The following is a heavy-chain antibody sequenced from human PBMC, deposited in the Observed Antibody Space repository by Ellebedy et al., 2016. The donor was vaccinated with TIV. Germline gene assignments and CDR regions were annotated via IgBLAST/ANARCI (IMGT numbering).Heavy chain of an antibody. Sequence: GESLKISCAASGFTFSSYSMNWVRQAPGKGLEWVSYISSSSSTIYYADSVKGRFTISRDNAKNSLYLQMNSLRDEDTAVYYCARHATRGLVIANAFDIWGQGTMVTVSS. CDR1: GFTFSSYS. CDR3: ARHATRGLVIANAFDI. V-gene: IGHV3-48*02. J-gene: IGHJ3*02. D-gene: IGHD2-21*01. CDR2: ISSSSSTI.